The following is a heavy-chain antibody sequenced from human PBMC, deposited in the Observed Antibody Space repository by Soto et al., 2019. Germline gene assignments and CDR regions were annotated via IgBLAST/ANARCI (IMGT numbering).Heavy chain of an antibody. Sequence: GGSLRLSCAASGFTFDDYAMHWVRQAPGKGLEWISLISGDGGSTFYADSVKGRFTISRDNSKNSLYLQMNGLRTEDTALYYCAKDMRVVVVTDAFDIWGQGTMVTVSS. CDR2: ISGDGGST. V-gene: IGHV3-43*02. J-gene: IGHJ3*02. CDR3: AKDMRVVVVTDAFDI. D-gene: IGHD2-21*02. CDR1: GFTFDDYA.